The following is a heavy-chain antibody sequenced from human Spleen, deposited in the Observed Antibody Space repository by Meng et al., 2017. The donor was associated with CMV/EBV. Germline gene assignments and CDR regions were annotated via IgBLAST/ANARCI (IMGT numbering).Heavy chain of an antibody. V-gene: IGHV4-34*01. CDR3: ARDSLYDSSGSGLHV. J-gene: IGHJ6*02. CDR2: INYSGST. D-gene: IGHD3-22*01. Sequence: SETLSLTCAVYGGSFSGYFWNWIRQSPGKWLEWIGEINYSGSTDYNPSLKSRVTISADTSKNQFSLKLSSVTAADTAVYYCARDSLYDSSGSGLHVWGQGTTVTVSS. CDR1: GGSFSGYF.